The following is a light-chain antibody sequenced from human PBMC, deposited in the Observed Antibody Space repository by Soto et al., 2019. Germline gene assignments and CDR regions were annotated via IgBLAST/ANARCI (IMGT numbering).Light chain of an antibody. V-gene: IGLV2-23*01. CDR3: CSYAGSSTSVV. J-gene: IGLJ2*01. CDR1: XSDVGSYNL. Sequence: QPVLTQPASVSGSPGQSITISCTGTXSDVGSYNLVSWYQQHPGKAPKLMIYEGSKRPSGVSNRFSGSKSGNTASLTISGLQAEDEADYYCCSYAGSSTSVVFGGGTKLTVL. CDR2: EGS.